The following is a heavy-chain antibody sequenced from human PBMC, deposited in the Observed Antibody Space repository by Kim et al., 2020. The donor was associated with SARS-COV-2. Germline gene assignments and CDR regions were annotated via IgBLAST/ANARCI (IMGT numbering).Heavy chain of an antibody. CDR2: IIPIFGTA. Sequence: SVKVSCKASGDTFSSYAISWVRQAPGQGLEWMGGIIPIFGTANYAQKFQGRVTITADESTSTAYMELSSLRSEDTAVYYCASHNGLRLGELSSLRFDYWGQGTLVTVSS. CDR1: GDTFSSYA. D-gene: IGHD3-16*02. V-gene: IGHV1-69*13. CDR3: ASHNGLRLGELSSLRFDY. J-gene: IGHJ4*02.